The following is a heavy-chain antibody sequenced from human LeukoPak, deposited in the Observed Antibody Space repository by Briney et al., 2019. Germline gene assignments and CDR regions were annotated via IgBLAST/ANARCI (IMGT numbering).Heavy chain of an antibody. V-gene: IGHV3-23*01. CDR1: GFTFSSYA. D-gene: IGHD3-9*01. J-gene: IGHJ3*02. CDR3: AKDMGPYDILTGYYTADDAFDI. Sequence: GGSLRLSCAASGFTFSSYAMSWVRQAPGKGLEWVSTISGSASSTYNAESVRGRFTVSRDNSKNTLSLQMNSLTAEDTAVYYCAKDMGPYDILTGYYTADDAFDIWGQGTMVTVSS. CDR2: ISGSASST.